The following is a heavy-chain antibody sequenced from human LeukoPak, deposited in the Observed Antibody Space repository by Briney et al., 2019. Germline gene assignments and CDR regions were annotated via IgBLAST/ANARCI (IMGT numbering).Heavy chain of an antibody. D-gene: IGHD2-8*02. V-gene: IGHV3-23*01. J-gene: IGHJ4*02. CDR1: GFTFSSYA. Sequence: GGSLRLSCAASGFTFSSYAMSWVRQAPGKGLEWVSTISGSRTYYADSVKGRFTISRDNSKNTLYLQMNSLRAEDTAVYYCARVVPGTGFFYWGQGTLVTVSS. CDR2: ISGSRT. CDR3: ARVVPGTGFFY.